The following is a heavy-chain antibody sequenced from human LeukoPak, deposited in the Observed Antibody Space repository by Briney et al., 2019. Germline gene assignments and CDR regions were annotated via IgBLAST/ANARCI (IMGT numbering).Heavy chain of an antibody. CDR2: ISAYNGNT. D-gene: IGHD2-15*01. Sequence: ASVKVSCKTSGYTFTDYYMHWVRQAPGQGLEWMGWISAYNGNTNYAQKLQGRVTMTTDTSTSTAYMELRSLRSDDTAVYYCARDQGWYCSGGSCYSSYYYYMDVWGKGTTVTVSS. CDR3: ARDQGWYCSGGSCYSSYYYYMDV. J-gene: IGHJ6*03. V-gene: IGHV1-18*04. CDR1: GYTFTDYY.